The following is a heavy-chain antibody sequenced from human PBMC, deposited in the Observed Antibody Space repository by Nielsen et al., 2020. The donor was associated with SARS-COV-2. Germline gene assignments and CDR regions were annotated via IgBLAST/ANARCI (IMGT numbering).Heavy chain of an antibody. CDR1: GGSISSYY. CDR3: ARGRHYYDSSSYYFDY. V-gene: IGHV4-59*01. J-gene: IGHJ4*02. CDR2: IYYSGST. Sequence: SETLSLTCTVSGGSISSYYWSWIRQPPGKGLEWIGYIYYSGSTNYNPSLKSRVTISVDTSKNQFSLKLSSVTAADTAVYYCARGRHYYDSSSYYFDYWGQGTLVTVSS. D-gene: IGHD3-22*01.